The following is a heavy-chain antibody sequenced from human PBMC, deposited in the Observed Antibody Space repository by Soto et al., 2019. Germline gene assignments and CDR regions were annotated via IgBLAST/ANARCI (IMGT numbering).Heavy chain of an antibody. D-gene: IGHD6-13*01. CDR2: IYYSGST. V-gene: IGHV4-59*01. CDR1: GGSISSYY. J-gene: IGHJ5*02. Sequence: QVQLQESGPGLVKPSETLSLTCTVSGGSISSYYWSWIRQSPGKGLEWIGYIYYSGSTNYNPSLRSRVTISVDTSNHQFAVQLSSVTAADTAVYYCARESGSRWYWFDPWGQGTLVTVSS. CDR3: ARESGSRWYWFDP.